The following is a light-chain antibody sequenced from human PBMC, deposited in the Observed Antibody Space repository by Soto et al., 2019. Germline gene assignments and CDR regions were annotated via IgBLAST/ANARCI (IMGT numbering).Light chain of an antibody. Sequence: DIQMTQSPSTLSASVADRVTITCRASQSISSWLAWYQQKPGKAPKLLIYKASSLESGVTSRFSGSGSGTEFTVTVSSLQPDDFGTYYCQQYNSYPYTFGRGTKLESK. V-gene: IGKV1-5*03. CDR1: QSISSW. CDR2: KAS. J-gene: IGKJ2*01. CDR3: QQYNSYPYT.